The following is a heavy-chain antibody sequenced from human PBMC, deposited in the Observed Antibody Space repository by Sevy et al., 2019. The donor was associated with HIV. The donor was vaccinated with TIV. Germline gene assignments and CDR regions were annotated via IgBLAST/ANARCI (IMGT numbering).Heavy chain of an antibody. V-gene: IGHV1-8*01. D-gene: IGHD2-15*01. CDR2: MNPNSGNK. Sequence: ASVKVSCKASGYTFPSYDINWVRQATGQGLERMGWMNPNSGNKGYAQTFQGRVTMTRNTSISTAYMELSSLRSEDTAVYYCARGLVVVAASPGYWFDPWGQGTLVTVSS. J-gene: IGHJ5*02. CDR3: ARGLVVVAASPGYWFDP. CDR1: GYTFPSYD.